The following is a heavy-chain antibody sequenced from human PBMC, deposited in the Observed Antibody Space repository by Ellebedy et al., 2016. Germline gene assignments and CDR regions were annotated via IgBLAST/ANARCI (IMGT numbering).Heavy chain of an antibody. CDR1: GASIRSSNW. V-gene: IGHV4-4*02. J-gene: IGHJ5*02. CDR2: IFRSGTT. D-gene: IGHD2-8*01. CDR3: ARLLALTKDWIDP. Sequence: SETLSLTCAVSGASIRSSNWWTWVRQPPGKGLEWIGEIFRSGTTNYNPSLKSRVTISLDESKNQFSLKLNSVTAADTAIYYCARLLALTKDWIDPWGQGTLVTVSS.